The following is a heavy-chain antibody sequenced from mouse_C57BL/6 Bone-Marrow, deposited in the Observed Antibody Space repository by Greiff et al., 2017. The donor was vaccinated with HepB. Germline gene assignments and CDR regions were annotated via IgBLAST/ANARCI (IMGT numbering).Heavy chain of an antibody. J-gene: IGHJ3*01. CDR3: TRDPRWLQKAY. CDR2: ISSGGDYI. Sequence: EVLLVESGEGLVKPGGSLKLSCAASGFTFSSYAMSWVRQTPEQRLEWVAYISSGGDYIYYADTVKGRFTISRDNARNTRYLQMSSLKSEDTAMYNCTRDPRWLQKAYWGQGTLVTVSA. CDR1: GFTFSSYA. V-gene: IGHV5-9-1*02. D-gene: IGHD2-3*01.